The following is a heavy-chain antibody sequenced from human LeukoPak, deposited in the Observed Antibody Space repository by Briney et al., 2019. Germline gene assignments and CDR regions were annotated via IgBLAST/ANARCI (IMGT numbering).Heavy chain of an antibody. V-gene: IGHV3-23*01. CDR1: GFTFSNYA. CDR2: ISGSGSNT. J-gene: IGHJ4*02. Sequence: GGSQRLSCAASGFTFSNYATSWVPQAPGKGLEWVSAISGSGSNTYYADSVKGRFTISRDNSKNTLYLQMNSLRAEDTAVYYCAKKIAEAEKKEGFDYWGQGTLVTVSS. D-gene: IGHD6-19*01. CDR3: AKKIAEAEKKEGFDY.